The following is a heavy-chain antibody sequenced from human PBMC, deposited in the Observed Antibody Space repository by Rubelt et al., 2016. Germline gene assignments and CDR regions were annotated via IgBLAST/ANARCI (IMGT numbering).Heavy chain of an antibody. J-gene: IGHJ4*02. CDR2: INHSGST. D-gene: IGHD6-6*01. CDR1: GGSISSYY. CDR3: ARVIPTGYSSSSAYLGYFDY. V-gene: IGHV4-59*12. Sequence: QVQLQESGPGLVKPSETLSLTCTVSGGSISSYYWSWIRQPPGKGLEWIGEINHSGSTNYNPSLKCRVTISVDTSKNQFSLKLSSVTAADTAVYYCARVIPTGYSSSSAYLGYFDYWGQGTLVTVSS.